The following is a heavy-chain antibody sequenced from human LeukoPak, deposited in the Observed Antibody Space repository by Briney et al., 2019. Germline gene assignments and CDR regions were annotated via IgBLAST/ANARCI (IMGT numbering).Heavy chain of an antibody. Sequence: GGSLRLSCAASGFTFSSYAMHWVRQAPGKGLEWVAVISYDGSNKYYADSVKGRFTISRDNSKNTLYLQMNSLRAEDTAVYYCARCLLTMVRGARHDWFDPWGQGTLVTVSS. CDR1: GFTFSSYA. D-gene: IGHD3-10*01. J-gene: IGHJ5*02. CDR3: ARCLLTMVRGARHDWFDP. V-gene: IGHV3-30-3*01. CDR2: ISYDGSNK.